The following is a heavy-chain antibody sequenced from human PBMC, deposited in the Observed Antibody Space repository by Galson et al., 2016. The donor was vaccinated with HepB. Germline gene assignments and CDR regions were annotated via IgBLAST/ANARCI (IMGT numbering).Heavy chain of an antibody. Sequence: YTFTSHAMHWVRQAPGQRLEWMGWIHDGKGKTKYLQQLQGRVTITSDTSASTAHMELSSLRSEDTAIYYCAREMGGDGTTVDYWGQGTLVTVSS. D-gene: IGHD1-14*01. CDR1: YTFTSHA. J-gene: IGHJ4*02. CDR3: AREMGGDGTTVDY. CDR2: IHDGKGKT. V-gene: IGHV1-3*01.